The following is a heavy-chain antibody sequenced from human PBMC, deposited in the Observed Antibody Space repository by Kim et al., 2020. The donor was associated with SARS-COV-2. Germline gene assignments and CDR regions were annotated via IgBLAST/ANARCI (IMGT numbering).Heavy chain of an antibody. Sequence: SETLSITCTVSGGSISSYYWSWIRQPPGKGLEWIGYIYYSGSTNYNPSLKSRVTISVDTSKNQFSLKLSSVTAADTAVYYCARENVAAAGTFDYWGQGTLVTVSS. V-gene: IGHV4-59*01. CDR1: GGSISSYY. CDR2: IYYSGST. J-gene: IGHJ4*02. D-gene: IGHD6-13*01. CDR3: ARENVAAAGTFDY.